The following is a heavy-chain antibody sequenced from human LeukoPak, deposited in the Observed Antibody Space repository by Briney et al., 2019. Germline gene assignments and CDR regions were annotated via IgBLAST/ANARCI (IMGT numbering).Heavy chain of an antibody. V-gene: IGHV3-30-3*01. Sequence: GGSLRLSCAGSGFVFSSYAMHWVRQTPGKGVEWVAVTSYDGSKKYYADSVKGRFTISRDNSKNTLFLQVNSLRVEDTAVYYCARDYGNWATTPLDYWGQGTLVTVSS. J-gene: IGHJ4*02. CDR2: TSYDGSKK. D-gene: IGHD4-17*01. CDR3: ARDYGNWATTPLDY. CDR1: GFVFSSYA.